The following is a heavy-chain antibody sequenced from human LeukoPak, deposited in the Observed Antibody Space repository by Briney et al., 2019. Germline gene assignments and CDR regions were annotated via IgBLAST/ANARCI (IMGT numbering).Heavy chain of an antibody. Sequence: GGSLRLSCAASGFTFSSYGMHWVRQAPGKGLEWVAFIRYDGSNKYYADSVKGRFTISRDNSKNTLYLQMNSLRAEDTAVYYCAKAPSSGWYYFDYWGQGTLVTVSS. V-gene: IGHV3-30*02. CDR2: IRYDGSNK. D-gene: IGHD6-19*01. CDR3: AKAPSSGWYYFDY. J-gene: IGHJ4*02. CDR1: GFTFSSYG.